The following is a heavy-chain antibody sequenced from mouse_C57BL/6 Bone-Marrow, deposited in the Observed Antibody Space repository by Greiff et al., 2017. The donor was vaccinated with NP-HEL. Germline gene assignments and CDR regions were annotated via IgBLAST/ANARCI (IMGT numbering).Heavy chain of an antibody. D-gene: IGHD1-1*01. Sequence: EVQLMESGGGLVKPGGSLKLSCAASGFTFSSYAMSWVRQTPEKRLEWVATISDGGSYTYYPDNVKGRFTISRDNANNNLYLQMSHLKSEDTAMYYCAGKSDYYYGAAWFAYWGQGTLVTVSA. CDR3: AGKSDYYYGAAWFAY. J-gene: IGHJ3*01. CDR1: GFTFSSYA. CDR2: ISDGGSYT. V-gene: IGHV5-4*01.